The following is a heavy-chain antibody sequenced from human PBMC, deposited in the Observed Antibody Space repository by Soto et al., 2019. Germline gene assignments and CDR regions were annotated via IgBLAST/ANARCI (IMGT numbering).Heavy chain of an antibody. CDR2: IYYSGST. J-gene: IGHJ4*02. CDR3: ARDTGYCTNGVCPIFAF. V-gene: IGHV4-30-4*01. Sequence: SETLSLTCTVSGGSISSGDYSWSWIRQPPGKGLEWIEYIYYSGSTYYNPSLKSRVTISVDQSKNQFSLKLSSVTAADTAVYYCARDTGYCTNGVCPIFAFWGQGLLVTLSS. D-gene: IGHD2-8*01. CDR1: GGSISSGDYS.